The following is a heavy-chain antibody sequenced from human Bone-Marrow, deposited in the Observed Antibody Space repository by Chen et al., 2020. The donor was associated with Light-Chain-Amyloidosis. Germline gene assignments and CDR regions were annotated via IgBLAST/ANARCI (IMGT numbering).Heavy chain of an antibody. Sequence: QVQLQESGPGLVTPSETLSLTCTVSGGSISSYYWSWIRQPAGKGLEWIGRIYTSGSTNYNPSLKSRVTISVDTSKNQFSLKLSSVTAADTAVYYCARDWYDYVWGSYRYPFDYWGQGTLVTVSS. J-gene: IGHJ4*02. CDR1: GGSISSYY. V-gene: IGHV4-4*07. CDR2: IYTSGST. CDR3: ARDWYDYVWGSYRYPFDY. D-gene: IGHD3-16*02.